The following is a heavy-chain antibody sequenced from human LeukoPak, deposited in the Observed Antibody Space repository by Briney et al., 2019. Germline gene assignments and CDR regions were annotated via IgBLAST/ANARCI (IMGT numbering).Heavy chain of an antibody. CDR1: GFTFSNYG. CDR2: ISHDGTTT. J-gene: IGHJ1*01. Sequence: GGSLRLSCAASGFTFSNYGMQWVRQAPGKGPEWVAVISHDGTTTFYADSVKGRITISRDNSKNTLDLQMDSLRVEDTAVYFCAKEPNAYSSGWYFQDWGQGTLVTVSS. V-gene: IGHV3-30*18. CDR3: AKEPNAYSSGWYFQD. D-gene: IGHD6-25*01.